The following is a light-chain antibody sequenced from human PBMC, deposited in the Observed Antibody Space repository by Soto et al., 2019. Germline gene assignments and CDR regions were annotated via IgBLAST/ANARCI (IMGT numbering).Light chain of an antibody. Sequence: ESVLTQSPATLSLSPGERATLSCRASQNVGSLLAWSQQKPGQAPRLLIYDASNRAAGVPARFSGSGSGTDFTLTISSLEPEDFAMYYCHERTNWRITFGRGTRLDSK. CDR1: QNVGSL. J-gene: IGKJ5*01. CDR2: DAS. V-gene: IGKV3-11*01. CDR3: HERTNWRIT.